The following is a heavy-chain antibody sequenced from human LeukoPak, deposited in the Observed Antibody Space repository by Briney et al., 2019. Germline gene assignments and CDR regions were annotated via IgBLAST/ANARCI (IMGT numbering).Heavy chain of an antibody. J-gene: IGHJ4*02. CDR3: ARAGDYYDSSGCLDY. CDR2: IYYSGST. V-gene: IGHV4-59*01. Sequence: SETLSLTCTVSGGSISSYYWSWIRQPPGKGLEWIGYIYYSGSTNYNPSLRSRVTISVDTSKNQFSLKLSSVTAADTAVYYCARAGDYYDSSGCLDYWGRGTLVTVSS. CDR1: GGSISSYY. D-gene: IGHD3-22*01.